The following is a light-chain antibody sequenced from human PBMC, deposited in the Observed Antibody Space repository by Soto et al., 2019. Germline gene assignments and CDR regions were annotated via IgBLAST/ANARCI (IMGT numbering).Light chain of an antibody. Sequence: QSVLTQPPSASGTPGQIVAISCSGSSSNIGSNTVTWYQQLPGTAPKLLIYSTSQRSSGVPGLFSSSKSGASASLSISGLQSEEEDDYYCAAWDDRLDVYVFGTGTKVTVL. CDR1: SSNIGSNT. J-gene: IGLJ1*01. V-gene: IGLV1-44*01. CDR2: STS. CDR3: AAWDDRLDVYV.